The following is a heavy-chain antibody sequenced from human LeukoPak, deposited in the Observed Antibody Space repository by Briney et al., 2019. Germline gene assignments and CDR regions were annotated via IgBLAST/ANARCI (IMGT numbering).Heavy chain of an antibody. J-gene: IGHJ4*02. V-gene: IGHV3-48*01. Sequence: GGSLRLSCAASGFTFSSYSMNWVRQAPGKGLEWVSYISSSSSTIYYADSVKGRFTISRDNAKNSLCLQMSSLRAEDTAVYYCARDLTIFGVVTPLGDWGQGTLVTVSS. CDR1: GFTFSSYS. CDR3: ARDLTIFGVVTPLGD. CDR2: ISSSSSTI. D-gene: IGHD3-3*01.